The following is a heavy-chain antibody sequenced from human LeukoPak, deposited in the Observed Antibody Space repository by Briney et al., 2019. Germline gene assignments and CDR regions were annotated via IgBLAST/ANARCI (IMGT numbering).Heavy chain of an antibody. D-gene: IGHD4-11*01. CDR1: GFTFSSYS. Sequence: GGSLRLSCAASGFTFSSYSMNWVRQAPGKGLEWVSSISSSSSYIYYADSVKGRFTISRDNAKNSLYLQMSSLRAEDTAVYYCAREAHDYSDVGWGQGTLVTVSS. CDR3: AREAHDYSDVG. CDR2: ISSSSSYI. J-gene: IGHJ4*02. V-gene: IGHV3-21*01.